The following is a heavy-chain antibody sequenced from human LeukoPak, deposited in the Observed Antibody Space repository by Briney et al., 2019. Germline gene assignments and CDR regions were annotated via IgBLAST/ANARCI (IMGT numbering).Heavy chain of an antibody. V-gene: IGHV4-59*01. CDR2: SYYSGST. Sequence: SETLSLTCTVSGGSISSYYWSWIRQPPGKGLEWIGNSYYSGSTKYNPSLKSRVTISVDTSKNQFSLKVNSVTAADTAVYYCAGDDSSSWWPYWGQGTLVTVSS. D-gene: IGHD6-13*01. CDR1: GGSISSYY. J-gene: IGHJ4*02. CDR3: AGDDSSSWWPY.